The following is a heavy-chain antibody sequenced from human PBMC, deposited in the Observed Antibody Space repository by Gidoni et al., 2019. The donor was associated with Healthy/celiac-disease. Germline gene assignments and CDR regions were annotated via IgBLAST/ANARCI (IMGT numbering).Heavy chain of an antibody. J-gene: IGHJ4*02. CDR3: ARRQGRGDFDY. Sequence: QLQLQESVPGLVKPSETLYLTCTVSVASISTSSYDWGWFRQPPGKGLEWIGSIYYSGSTYYDPSLKSQVTISVDTSKNQCSLKLSSGTAAGTAVYYCARRQGRGDFDYWGQGTLVTVSS. V-gene: IGHV4-39*01. CDR2: IYYSGST. CDR1: VASISTSSYD.